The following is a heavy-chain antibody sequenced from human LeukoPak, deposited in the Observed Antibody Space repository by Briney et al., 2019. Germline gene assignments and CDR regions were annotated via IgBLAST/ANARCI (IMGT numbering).Heavy chain of an antibody. CDR2: ISDSGGRT. D-gene: IGHD6-13*01. CDR3: AKGTLRGSSNWYHHGMDV. CDR1: GFNFKLSA. J-gene: IGHJ6*02. Sequence: QTGGSLRLSCAASGFNFKLSAMSWVRQAPGKGLEWVSGISDSGGRTYNADSVKGRFTISRDNSKNTLYLQMNSLRVEDTAVYYCAKGTLRGSSNWYHHGMDVWGQGTTVTVSS. V-gene: IGHV3-23*01.